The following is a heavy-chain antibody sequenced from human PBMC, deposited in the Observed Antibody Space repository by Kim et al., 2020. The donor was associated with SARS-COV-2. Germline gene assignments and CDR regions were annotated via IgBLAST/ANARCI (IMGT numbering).Heavy chain of an antibody. Sequence: GGSLRLSCAASGFTFSNAWMSWVRQAPGKGLEWVGRIKSKTDGGTTDYAATVKGRFTISRDDSKNTLYLQMNSLKTEDTAVYYCTTEYWGGGSCTGNYYYGMDVWGQGTTVTVSS. CDR3: TTEYWGGGSCTGNYYYGMDV. CDR2: IKSKTDGGTT. V-gene: IGHV3-15*01. J-gene: IGHJ6*02. CDR1: GFTFSNAW. D-gene: IGHD2-15*01.